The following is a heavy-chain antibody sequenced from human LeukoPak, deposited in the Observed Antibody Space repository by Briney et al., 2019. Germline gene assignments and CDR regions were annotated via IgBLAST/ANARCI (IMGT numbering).Heavy chain of an antibody. D-gene: IGHD6-25*01. CDR3: AKISSSAESNFDY. CDR1: GSTFSTYA. Sequence: GRSLRLSCAASGSTFSTYAMHWVRQAPGKGLEWVAFYADSVKGRFAISRENSKNTVYLQMNDLRPEDTALYFCAKISSSAESNFDYWGQGTLLTVSS. V-gene: IGHV3-33*06. J-gene: IGHJ4*02.